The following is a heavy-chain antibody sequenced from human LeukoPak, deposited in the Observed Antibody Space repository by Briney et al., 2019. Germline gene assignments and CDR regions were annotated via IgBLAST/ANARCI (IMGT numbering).Heavy chain of an antibody. CDR2: INPSGGST. Sequence: ASVKVSCKASGYTFTSYYLYWVRQAPGQGLEWMGIINPSGGSTNYAQKFQGRVTMTRDTSTSTAYMELSSLRSEDTAVYYCAAELYSSGWYDPWGQGTLVTVSS. V-gene: IGHV1-46*01. CDR1: GYTFTSYY. J-gene: IGHJ5*02. CDR3: AAELYSSGWYDP. D-gene: IGHD6-19*01.